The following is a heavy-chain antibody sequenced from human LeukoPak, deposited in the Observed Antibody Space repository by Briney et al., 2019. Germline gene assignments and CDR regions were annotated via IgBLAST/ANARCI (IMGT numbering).Heavy chain of an antibody. CDR1: GFIFGDYY. D-gene: IGHD6-19*01. Sequence: GGSLRLSCAASGFIFGDYYMTWIRQAPEKGLEWVSYITSSSSYTNYADSVKGRFSISRDNAKKSLYLQMNSLRAEDTAVYYCARSAVTGPGWIDSWGQGTLVTVSS. CDR3: ARSAVTGPGWIDS. J-gene: IGHJ5*01. V-gene: IGHV3-11*03. CDR2: ITSSSSYT.